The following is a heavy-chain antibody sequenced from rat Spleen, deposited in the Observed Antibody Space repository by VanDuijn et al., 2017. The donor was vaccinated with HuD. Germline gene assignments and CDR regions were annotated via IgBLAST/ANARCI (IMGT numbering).Heavy chain of an antibody. CDR1: GFIFNNYD. D-gene: IGHD4-3*01. CDR3: ARQDTSGYSSWFTY. CDR2: ISPSGGGT. J-gene: IGHJ3*01. Sequence: EVQLVESGGGLVQPGGSLQVSCAASGFIFNNYDMAWVRQTPTKGLEWVASISPSGGGTYYRDSVKGRFTVSRDNTRNTQFLQMDSLRSEDTATYYCARQDTSGYSSWFTYWGQGTLVTVSS. V-gene: IGHV5S13*01.